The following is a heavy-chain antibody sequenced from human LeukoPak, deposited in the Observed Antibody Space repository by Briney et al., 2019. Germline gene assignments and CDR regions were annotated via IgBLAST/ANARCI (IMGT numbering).Heavy chain of an antibody. D-gene: IGHD3-22*01. Sequence: ASVKVSCKASGYTFTSYYMHWVRQAPGQGLEWMGIINPSGGSTSYAQKFQGRVTMTRDTSTSTAYMELRSLRSDDTAVYYCARGVGTYYYDSSGYYYFDYWGQGTLVTVSS. CDR2: INPSGGST. CDR3: ARGVGTYYYDSSGYYYFDY. CDR1: GYTFTSYY. J-gene: IGHJ4*02. V-gene: IGHV1-46*01.